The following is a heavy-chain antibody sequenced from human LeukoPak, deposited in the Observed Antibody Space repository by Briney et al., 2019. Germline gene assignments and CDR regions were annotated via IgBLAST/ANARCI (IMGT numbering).Heavy chain of an antibody. D-gene: IGHD5-18*01. V-gene: IGHV3-30*18. CDR1: GFTFSSYG. CDR2: ISYDGSNK. CDR3: AKHTAMVS. Sequence: HPGRSLRLSCAASGFTFSSYGMHWVRQAPGKGLEWVAVISYDGSNKYYADSVKGRFTISRDNSKNTLYLQMNSLRAEDTAVYYYAKHTAMVSWGQGTLVTVSS. J-gene: IGHJ5*02.